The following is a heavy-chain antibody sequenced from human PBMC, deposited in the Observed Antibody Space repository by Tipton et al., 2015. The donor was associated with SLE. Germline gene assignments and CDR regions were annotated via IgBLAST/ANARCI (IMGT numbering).Heavy chain of an antibody. V-gene: IGHV1-3*01. D-gene: IGHD5-24*01. Sequence: QLVQSGPEVKKPGASVKVSCKAPGYTLSGDSIQWVRQGPGQRLEWMGYINFYTGNTGYSQRFQGRVTFTKDTSATTAFMELTSLRSDDTAVYYCARDKRWLPGDWGQGTLVTVSS. CDR1: GYTLSGDS. CDR3: ARDKRWLPGD. J-gene: IGHJ4*02. CDR2: INFYTGNT.